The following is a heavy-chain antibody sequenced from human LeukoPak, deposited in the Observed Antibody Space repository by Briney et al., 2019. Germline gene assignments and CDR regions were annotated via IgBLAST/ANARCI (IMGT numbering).Heavy chain of an antibody. CDR3: ASRSGRGYSYGPRDYYMDV. J-gene: IGHJ6*03. CDR2: IIPILGTA. Sequence: SVKVSCKASGGTFSSYAISWVRQAPGQGLEWMGRIIPILGTANYAQKFQGRVTITTDESTSTAYMELSSLRSEDTAVYYCASRSGRGYSYGPRDYYMDVWGKGTTVTVSS. CDR1: GGTFSSYA. D-gene: IGHD5-18*01. V-gene: IGHV1-69*11.